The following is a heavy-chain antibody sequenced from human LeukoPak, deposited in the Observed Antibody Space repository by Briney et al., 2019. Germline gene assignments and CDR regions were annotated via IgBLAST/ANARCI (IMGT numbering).Heavy chain of an antibody. J-gene: IGHJ4*02. CDR2: IYYSGST. Sequence: PSGTLSLTCTVSGGSISSSSYYWGWIRQPPGKGLEWIGRIYYSGSTYYKPSLKSRVTISVDTSMNQFSLKLSSVTAADTAVYYCASLQTQYCSGGSCYSGGLDYWGQGTLVTVSS. V-gene: IGHV4-39*01. CDR3: ASLQTQYCSGGSCYSGGLDY. D-gene: IGHD2-15*01. CDR1: GGSISSSSYY.